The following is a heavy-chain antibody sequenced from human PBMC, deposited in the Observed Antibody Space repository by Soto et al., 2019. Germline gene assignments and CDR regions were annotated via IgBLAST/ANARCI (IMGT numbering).Heavy chain of an antibody. V-gene: IGHV3-13*01. CDR3: ARSTGYCSSGSCYSGPLDY. Sequence: GGSLRLSCAASGFTFSSYDMHWVRQATGKGLEWVSAIGTAGDTYYPGSVKGRFTISRENAKNSLYLQMNSLRAGDTAVYYCARSTGYCSSGSCYSGPLDYWGQGTLVTVSS. CDR2: IGTAGDT. D-gene: IGHD2-15*01. CDR1: GFTFSSYD. J-gene: IGHJ4*02.